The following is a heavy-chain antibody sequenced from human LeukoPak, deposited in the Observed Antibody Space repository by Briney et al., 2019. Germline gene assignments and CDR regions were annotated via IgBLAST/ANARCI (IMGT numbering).Heavy chain of an antibody. J-gene: IGHJ4*02. D-gene: IGHD6-13*01. CDR2: INEDGSEK. CDR1: GFTFSSNW. CDR3: ARVPWTAAAD. Sequence: GGSLRLSCAASGFTFSSNWMNWVRQAPGKGLEWVASINEDGSEKHYVGSVKGRFTISRDNAKNSVYLQMKSPRAGDTAVYYCARVPWTAAADWGQGTLVTVSS. V-gene: IGHV3-7*01.